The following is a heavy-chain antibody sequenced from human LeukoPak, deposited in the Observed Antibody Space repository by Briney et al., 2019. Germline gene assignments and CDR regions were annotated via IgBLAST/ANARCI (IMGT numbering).Heavy chain of an antibody. D-gene: IGHD3-3*01. CDR3: ATRGSDFWSGFDY. J-gene: IGHJ4*02. V-gene: IGHV1-24*01. Sequence: ASVKVSCKLSEHTLRELPIQWVRQAGGKGLEWMAGFDPENAEIVYAQKFQGRVTMTEDTSTNTAYMELTSLTSDDTALYYCATRGSDFWSGFDYWGQGTQVTVSS. CDR2: FDPENAEI. CDR1: EHTLRELP.